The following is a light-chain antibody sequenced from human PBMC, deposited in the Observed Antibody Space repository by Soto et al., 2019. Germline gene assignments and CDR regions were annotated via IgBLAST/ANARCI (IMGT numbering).Light chain of an antibody. J-gene: IGKJ1*01. V-gene: IGKV3-20*01. CDR2: GTS. CDR3: QQYVSWT. CDR1: QTISSNY. Sequence: DIVLTQSPGTLSVSPGERATLSCRTSQTISSNYLAWYQLKPGQPPSLLIYGTSSRATGIPDRFSGSGSGTDFTLTISRLEPEDSAIYYCQQYVSWTFGQGTKVEIK.